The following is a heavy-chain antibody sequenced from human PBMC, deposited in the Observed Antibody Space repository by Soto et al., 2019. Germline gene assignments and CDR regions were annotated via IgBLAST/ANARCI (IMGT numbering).Heavy chain of an antibody. Sequence: SVKVSCKASGGTFSSYAISWVRQAPGQGLEWMGGIIPIFGTANYAQKFQGRVTITADESTSTAYMELSSLRSEDTAVYYCASQLYYYDSSGYGMDVWGQGTTVTVSS. CDR3: ASQLYYYDSSGYGMDV. D-gene: IGHD3-22*01. CDR2: IIPIFGTA. J-gene: IGHJ6*02. CDR1: GGTFSSYA. V-gene: IGHV1-69*13.